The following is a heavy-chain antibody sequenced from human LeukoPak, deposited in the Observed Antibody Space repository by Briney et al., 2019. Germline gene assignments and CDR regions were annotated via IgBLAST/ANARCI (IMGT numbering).Heavy chain of an antibody. CDR2: IYYSGST. D-gene: IGHD3-10*01. J-gene: IGHJ4*02. CDR3: ARVMREYTNDY. Sequence: SETLSLTCTVSGGSISSYYWSWIRQPPGKGLEWIGYIYYSGSTNYNPSLKSRVTISVDTSKNQFSLKLSSVTAADTAVYYCARVMREYTNDYWGQGTLVTVSS. V-gene: IGHV4-59*01. CDR1: GGSISSYY.